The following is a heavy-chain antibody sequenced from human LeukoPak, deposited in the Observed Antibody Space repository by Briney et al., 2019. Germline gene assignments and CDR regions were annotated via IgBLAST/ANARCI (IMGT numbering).Heavy chain of an antibody. D-gene: IGHD2-15*01. J-gene: IGHJ6*02. V-gene: IGHV4-34*01. CDR2: INHSGST. Sequence: PSETLSLTCAVYGGSFSGYYWSWIRQPPGKGLEWIGEINHSGSTNYNPSLKSRVTISVDTSKNQFSLKLSSVTAADTAVYYCARVIYCSGGSCYSPYYYGMDVWGQGTTVTDSS. CDR1: GGSFSGYY. CDR3: ARVIYCSGGSCYSPYYYGMDV.